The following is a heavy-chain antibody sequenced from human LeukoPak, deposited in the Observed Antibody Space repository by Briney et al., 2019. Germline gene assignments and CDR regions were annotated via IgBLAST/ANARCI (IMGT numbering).Heavy chain of an antibody. CDR1: GLTFSSSS. J-gene: IGHJ4*02. Sequence: GGSLRLSCVVSGLTFSSSSMSWGAQSPGTGLDWVSGFSASGGDTCYPDSVKGRFTISRDNSKNTLFLQMSSLRVEDTAVYYCAKDAAGPEYWGQGTLVPVSS. D-gene: IGHD6-13*01. CDR2: FSASGGDT. V-gene: IGHV3-23*01. CDR3: AKDAAGPEY.